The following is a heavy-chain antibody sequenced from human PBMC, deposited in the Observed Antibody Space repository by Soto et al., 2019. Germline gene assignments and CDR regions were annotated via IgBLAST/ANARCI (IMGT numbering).Heavy chain of an antibody. D-gene: IGHD6-13*01. V-gene: IGHV1-18*01. CDR2: ISAYNGNT. CDR1: GYTFTSYG. Sequence: ASVKVSCKASGYTFTSYGISWVRQAPGQGLEWMGWISAYNGNTNYAQKLQGRVTMTTDTSTSTAYMELRSLRSDDTAVYYCARIPGIAAAGTSVGWFEPWGQGTLVTVSS. CDR3: ARIPGIAAAGTSVGWFEP. J-gene: IGHJ5*02.